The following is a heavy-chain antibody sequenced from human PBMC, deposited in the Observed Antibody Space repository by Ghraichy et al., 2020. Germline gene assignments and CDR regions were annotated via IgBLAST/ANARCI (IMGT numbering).Heavy chain of an antibody. J-gene: IGHJ6*02. V-gene: IGHV3-23*01. Sequence: GGSLRLSCAASGFTFSSYAMSWVRQAPGKGLEWVSAISGSGGSTYYADSVKGRFTISRDNSKNTLYLQMNSLRAEDTAVYYCATPYPYCSSTSCSLLFYYGMDVWGQGTTVTVSS. CDR1: GFTFSSYA. CDR2: ISGSGGST. CDR3: ATPYPYCSSTSCSLLFYYGMDV. D-gene: IGHD2-2*01.